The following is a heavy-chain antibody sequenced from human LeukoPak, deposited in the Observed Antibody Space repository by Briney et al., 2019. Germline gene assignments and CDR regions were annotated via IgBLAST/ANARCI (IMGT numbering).Heavy chain of an antibody. Sequence: TGGSLRLSCAASGFTFSSYAMHWVRQAPGKGLEWVAVISYDGSNKYYADSVKGRFTISRDNSKNTLYLQMNSLRAEDTAVYYCATSGGVVRLEVYFDYWGQGTLVTVSS. CDR1: GFTFSSYA. J-gene: IGHJ4*02. V-gene: IGHV3-30*04. CDR2: ISYDGSNK. D-gene: IGHD2-15*01. CDR3: ATSGGVVRLEVYFDY.